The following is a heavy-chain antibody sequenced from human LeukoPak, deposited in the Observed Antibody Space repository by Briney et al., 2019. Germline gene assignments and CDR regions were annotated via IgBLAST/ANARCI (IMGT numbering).Heavy chain of an antibody. CDR1: GFTFNNFG. V-gene: IGHV3-23*01. CDR3: ATEDAMYYFDY. J-gene: IGHJ4*02. CDR2: ISVSGGTT. Sequence: PGGSLRLSCAASGFTFNNFGMTWVRQPPGKGLEWVSTISVSGGTTYYADSVKGRFTISRDNAKNSLYLQMNSLRAEDTAVYYCATEDAMYYFDYWGQGTLVTVSS.